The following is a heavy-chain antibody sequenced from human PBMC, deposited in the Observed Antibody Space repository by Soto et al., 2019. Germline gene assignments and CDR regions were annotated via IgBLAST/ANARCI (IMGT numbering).Heavy chain of an antibody. CDR1: GGSFSGYY. CDR3: ARYIAVAPNWFDP. Sequence: SETLSLTCAVYGGSFSGYYWSWIRQPPGKGLEWIGEINHSGSTNYNPSLKSRVTISVDTSKNQFSLKLSSVTAADTAVYYCARYIAVAPNWFDPWGQGTLVTVSS. J-gene: IGHJ5*02. CDR2: INHSGST. V-gene: IGHV4-34*01. D-gene: IGHD6-19*01.